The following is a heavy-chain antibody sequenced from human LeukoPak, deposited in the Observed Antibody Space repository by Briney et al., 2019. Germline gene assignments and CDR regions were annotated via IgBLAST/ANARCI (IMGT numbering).Heavy chain of an antibody. CDR2: IYYSGST. V-gene: IGHV4-59*01. CDR1: GGSISSYY. J-gene: IGHJ3*02. CDR3: ARVGPRGITIFGVVDI. D-gene: IGHD3-3*01. Sequence: PSETLSLTCTVSGGSISSYYWSWIRQPPGKGLEWIGYIYYSGSTNYNPSLKSRVTISVDTSKNQFSLKLSSVTAADTAVYYCARVGPRGITIFGVVDIWGQGTMVTVSS.